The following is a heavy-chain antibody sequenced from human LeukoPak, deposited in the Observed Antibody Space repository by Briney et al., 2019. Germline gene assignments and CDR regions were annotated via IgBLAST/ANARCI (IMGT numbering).Heavy chain of an antibody. J-gene: IGHJ4*02. CDR1: GGTFSSYA. CDR2: IIPIFGTA. V-gene: IGHV1-69*13. CDR3: ARAPYYYGSGSLTQFDY. D-gene: IGHD3-10*01. Sequence: SVKVSCKASGGTFSSYAISWVRQAPGQGLEWMGGIIPIFGTANYAQKFQGRVTITADESTSTAYMELSSLRSEDTAAYYCARAPYYYGSGSLTQFDYWGQGTLVTVSS.